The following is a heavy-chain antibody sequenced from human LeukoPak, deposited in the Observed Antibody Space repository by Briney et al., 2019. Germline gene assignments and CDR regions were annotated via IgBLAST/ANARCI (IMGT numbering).Heavy chain of an antibody. J-gene: IGHJ3*02. CDR2: IYTSGST. CDR3: ARIRTTGHYAFDI. CDR1: GGSISSYY. D-gene: IGHD4-11*01. Sequence: PSETLSLTSTVSGGSISSYYWSWIRQPPGKGLEWIGYIYTSGSTNYNPSLKSRVTISVDTSKNQFSLKLSSVTAADTAVYYCARIRTTGHYAFDIWGQGTMVTVSS. V-gene: IGHV4-4*09.